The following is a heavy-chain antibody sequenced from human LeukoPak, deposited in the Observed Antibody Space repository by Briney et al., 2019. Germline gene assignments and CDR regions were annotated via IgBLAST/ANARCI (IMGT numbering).Heavy chain of an antibody. V-gene: IGHV1-18*01. J-gene: IGHJ4*02. CDR1: GYTFTSHG. CDR2: ISTHNGNT. Sequence: ASVKVSCKASGYTFTSHGISWVRQAPGQGLEWMGWISTHNGNTNYAQKLQGRVSMTTDTSTSTAYMDLRSLRSDDTAVYYCARVGFGELFFYFDYWGQGTLVTVSS. CDR3: ARVGFGELFFYFDY. D-gene: IGHD3-10*01.